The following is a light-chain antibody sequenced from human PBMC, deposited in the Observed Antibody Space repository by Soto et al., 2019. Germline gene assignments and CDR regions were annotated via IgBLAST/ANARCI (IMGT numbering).Light chain of an antibody. CDR2: GAS. CDR1: QSVSSSY. V-gene: IGKV3-20*01. Sequence: EIVLTQSPGTLSLSPGEIATLSCRASQSVSSSYLAWYQQKPGQALRLLIYGASSTATGIPDRFSGSGSWTDLTLNISRLEPEDFAVYYCQQYGSSPGITFGPGTKVDIK. CDR3: QQYGSSPGIT. J-gene: IGKJ3*01.